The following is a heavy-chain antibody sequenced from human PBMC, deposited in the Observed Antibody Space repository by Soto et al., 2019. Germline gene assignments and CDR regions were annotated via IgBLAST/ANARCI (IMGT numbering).Heavy chain of an antibody. V-gene: IGHV4-59*01. CDR1: GGSISSYY. Sequence: PSETLSLTCTVSGGSISSYYWSWIRQPPGKGLEWIGYIYYSGITNYNPSLKSRVTISVDTSKNQFSLKLSSVTAADTAVYYCASSNIAATGFYYYGMDVWGRGTTVTVSS. CDR2: IYYSGIT. J-gene: IGHJ6*02. CDR3: ASSNIAATGFYYYGMDV. D-gene: IGHD6-13*01.